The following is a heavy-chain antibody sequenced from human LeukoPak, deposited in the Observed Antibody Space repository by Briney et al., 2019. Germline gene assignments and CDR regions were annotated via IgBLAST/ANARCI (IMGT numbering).Heavy chain of an antibody. CDR3: ARDFGRTSDWQPRLYYGMDV. CDR2: ITSSLSYI. V-gene: IGHV3-21*01. J-gene: IGHJ6*02. D-gene: IGHD2-2*01. CDR1: GFTFKSYT. Sequence: PGGSLRLSCAASGFTFKSYTMNWVRQAPGKGLEWVSSITSSLSYISYADSVKGRFTISRDNAKNSLSLQMNSLRAKDTAVYYCARDFGRTSDWQPRLYYGMDVWGQGTTVTVSS.